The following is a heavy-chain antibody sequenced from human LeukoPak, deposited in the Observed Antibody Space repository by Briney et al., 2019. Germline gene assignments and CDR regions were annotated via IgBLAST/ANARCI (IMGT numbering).Heavy chain of an antibody. CDR1: RFTFSSYS. CDR2: ISSSSSYI. CDR3: AKDGRQRKTYFYGSGSVNAFDI. V-gene: IGHV3-21*04. D-gene: IGHD3-10*01. J-gene: IGHJ3*02. Sequence: GGSLRLSCAASRFTFSSYSMNWVRQAPGKGLEWVSSISSSSSYIYYADSVKGRFTISRDNAKNSLYLQMNSLRAEDTALYYCAKDGRQRKTYFYGSGSVNAFDIWGQGTMITVSS.